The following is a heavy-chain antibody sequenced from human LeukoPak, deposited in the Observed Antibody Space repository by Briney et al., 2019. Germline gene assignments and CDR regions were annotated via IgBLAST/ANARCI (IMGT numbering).Heavy chain of an antibody. J-gene: IGHJ6*03. Sequence: SETLSLTCTVSGGSISSGSYYWSWIRQPAGKGLEWIGRIYSSGSTNYNPSLKSRVTISVDTSKNQFSLKLSSVTAADTAVYYCARGLRYFDWLYSMDVWGKGTTVTISS. CDR2: IYSSGST. D-gene: IGHD3-9*01. V-gene: IGHV4-61*10. CDR3: ARGLRYFDWLYSMDV. CDR1: GGSISSGSYY.